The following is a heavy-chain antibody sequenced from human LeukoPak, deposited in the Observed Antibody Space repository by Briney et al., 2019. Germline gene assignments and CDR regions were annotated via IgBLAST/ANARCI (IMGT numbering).Heavy chain of an antibody. CDR2: FDPEDGET. CDR1: GYTLTELS. D-gene: IGHD6-13*01. Sequence: GASVKVSCKVSGYTLTELSMHWVRQAPGKGLEWMGGFDPEDGETIYAQKFQGRVTMTRDTSISTAYMELSRLRSDDTAVYYCARGRIAAAGTHWGQGTLVTVSS. J-gene: IGHJ4*02. V-gene: IGHV1-24*01. CDR3: ARGRIAAAGTH.